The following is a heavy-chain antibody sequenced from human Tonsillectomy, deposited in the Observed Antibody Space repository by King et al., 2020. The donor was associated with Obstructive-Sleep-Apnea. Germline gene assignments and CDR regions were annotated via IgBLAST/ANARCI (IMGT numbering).Heavy chain of an antibody. D-gene: IGHD1-1*01. CDR3: ARALGWRGTGLY. Sequence: VQLQESGPGLVKPSGTLSLTCAVSGGSISSDNWWSWVRQPPGKGLEWIGEIYHSGSANYNPSLRSRVVISVDKSQNQLSLTVDSVTDADTAVYYCARALGWRGTGLYWGQGSLVTVSS. J-gene: IGHJ4*02. CDR1: GGSISSDNW. V-gene: IGHV4-4*02. CDR2: IYHSGSA.